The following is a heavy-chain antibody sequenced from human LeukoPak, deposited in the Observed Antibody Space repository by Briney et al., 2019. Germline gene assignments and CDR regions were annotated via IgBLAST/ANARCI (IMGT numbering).Heavy chain of an antibody. J-gene: IGHJ6*03. CDR1: GGSISSYY. CDR2: IYASVNT. Sequence: SETLSLTCAVYGGSISSYYWSWIRQPAGKGLQWIGRIYASVNTNYNPSLKSRVTMSVDTSKNQFSLKLNSVTAADTAVYYCARGGSGYYYVGYYYYYMDVWGKGTTVTISS. D-gene: IGHD3-22*01. CDR3: ARGGSGYYYVGYYYYYMDV. V-gene: IGHV4-59*10.